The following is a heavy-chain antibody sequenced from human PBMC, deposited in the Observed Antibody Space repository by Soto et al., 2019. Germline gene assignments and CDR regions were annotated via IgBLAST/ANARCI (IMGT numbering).Heavy chain of an antibody. V-gene: IGHV3-33*01. J-gene: IGHJ5*02. Sequence: PGGSLRLSCAASGFTFSSYGMHWVRQAPGKGLEWVAVIWYDGSNKYYAEYVKGRFTISRDNSKNTLYLQKKSLRAEDTAVFYCARDYCSSTSCYPPYWFDPWGQGTLVTVSS. D-gene: IGHD2-2*01. CDR1: GFTFSSYG. CDR2: IWYDGSNK. CDR3: ARDYCSSTSCYPPYWFDP.